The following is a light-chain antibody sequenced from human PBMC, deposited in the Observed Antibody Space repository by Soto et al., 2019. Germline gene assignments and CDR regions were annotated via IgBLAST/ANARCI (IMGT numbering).Light chain of an antibody. CDR3: LQHNTYPRT. Sequence: EIVLTQSPGTLSLSPGERATLSCRASQSVSTTYLAWYQQTPGQAPRLLIYGTSSRATGIPDRFSGSGSGTDFTLTISRLEPEDFATYYCLQHNTYPRTFGQGTKVEIK. CDR1: QSVSTTY. J-gene: IGKJ1*01. CDR2: GTS. V-gene: IGKV3-20*01.